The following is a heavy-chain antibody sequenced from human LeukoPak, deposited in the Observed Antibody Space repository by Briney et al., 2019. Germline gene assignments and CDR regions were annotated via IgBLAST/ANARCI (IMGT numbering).Heavy chain of an antibody. CDR2: IKQDGSEK. J-gene: IGHJ4*02. CDR3: ARGCLGGSCYQQVDY. V-gene: IGHV3-7*03. CDR1: GFTFSSYW. Sequence: GGSLRLSCAASGFTFSSYWMSWVRQAPGKGLEWVANIKQDGSEKYHVDSVKGRFTISRDNAKNSLYLQMNSLRAEDTAVYYCARGCLGGSCYQQVDYWGQGTLVTVSS. D-gene: IGHD2-15*01.